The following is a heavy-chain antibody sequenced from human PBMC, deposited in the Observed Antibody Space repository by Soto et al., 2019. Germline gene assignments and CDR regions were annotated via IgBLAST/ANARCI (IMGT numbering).Heavy chain of an antibody. CDR1: GGSISGTIYD. D-gene: IGHD1-7*01. V-gene: IGHV4-39*01. J-gene: IGHJ3*02. Sequence: SETLSLTCTVSGGSISGTIYDWGWIRQPPGKGLEWIGTIYHSGNTYYNPSLRSRVTISVDTSKNQFFLKLNSVTAADTAVFYCARHRSVGTLYDALDIWGQGTMVTVSS. CDR2: IYHSGNT. CDR3: ARHRSVGTLYDALDI.